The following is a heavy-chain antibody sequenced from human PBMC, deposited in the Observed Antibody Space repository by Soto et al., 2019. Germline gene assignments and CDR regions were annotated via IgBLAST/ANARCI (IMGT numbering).Heavy chain of an antibody. D-gene: IGHD4-17*01. V-gene: IGHV1-18*01. CDR2: ISAYNGNT. CDR1: GYTFTRYG. Sequence: QVQLVQSGAEVKKPGASVKVSCKASGYTFTRYGITWLRQAPGQGLDWMGWISAYNGNTNYAQKLQGRVTMTTDTSRSTAYMELRSVRSDDTAVYYWAIFILSDYPDGYEYDIDCWGQGTTGTVCS. J-gene: IGHJ6*02. CDR3: AIFILSDYPDGYEYDIDC.